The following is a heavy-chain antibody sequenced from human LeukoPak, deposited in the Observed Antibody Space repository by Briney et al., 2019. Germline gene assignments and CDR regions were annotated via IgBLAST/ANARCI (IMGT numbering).Heavy chain of an antibody. D-gene: IGHD4-23*01. CDR1: GFTFSDYY. Sequence: GGSLRLSCAASGFTFSDYYMSWIRQAPGKGLEWVSYISGSGSTVYYAASVRGRFTISRDNAKNTLLLQMNSLRAEDTAVYYCARDRGNSDPGDWFDSWGQGTLVTVSS. J-gene: IGHJ5*01. V-gene: IGHV3-11*01. CDR2: ISGSGSTV. CDR3: ARDRGNSDPGDWFDS.